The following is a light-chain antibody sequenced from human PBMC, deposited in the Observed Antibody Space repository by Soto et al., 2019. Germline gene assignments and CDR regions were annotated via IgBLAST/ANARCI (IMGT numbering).Light chain of an antibody. Sequence: QSVLTQPPSVSGAPGQRVTISCTGSSSNIGAGYDVHWYQQFPGTAPKLLIYGNSNRPSGVPDRFSGSKSGTSASLAITGLQAEDEADYYCQSYDSSLSVYVFGTGTKLTV. CDR1: SSNIGAGYD. V-gene: IGLV1-40*01. CDR3: QSYDSSLSVYV. CDR2: GNS. J-gene: IGLJ1*01.